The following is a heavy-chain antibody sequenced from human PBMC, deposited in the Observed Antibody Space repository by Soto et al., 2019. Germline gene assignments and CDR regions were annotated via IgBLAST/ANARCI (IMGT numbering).Heavy chain of an antibody. CDR3: ARGEDYGDWRAYYYYGMDV. J-gene: IGHJ6*02. CDR2: MNPNSGNT. CDR1: GYTFTSYD. D-gene: IGHD4-17*01. V-gene: IGHV1-8*01. Sequence: GASVKVSCKASGYTFTSYDINWVRQATGQGLEWMGWMNPNSGNTGYAQKFQGRVTMTRNTSISTAYMELSSLRSEDTAVYYCARGEDYGDWRAYYYYGMDVWGQGTTVTVSS.